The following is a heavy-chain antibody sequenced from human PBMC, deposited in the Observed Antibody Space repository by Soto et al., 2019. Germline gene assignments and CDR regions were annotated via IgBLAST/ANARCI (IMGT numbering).Heavy chain of an antibody. CDR3: ARNMDYYYGRGSGNGHGV. J-gene: IGHJ6*02. D-gene: IGHD3-10*02. Sequence: QVQLVQSGAEVKEPGDSVRVSCEASGYTFTAYHIHWVRQAPGQGLEWMGWINPKFGDTTYAQDFQGRVSVTRDMSISTVYMELSRRTSDDTAIYYCARNMDYYYGRGSGNGHGVWGQGTTVTVFS. V-gene: IGHV1-2*02. CDR2: INPKFGDT. CDR1: GYTFTAYH.